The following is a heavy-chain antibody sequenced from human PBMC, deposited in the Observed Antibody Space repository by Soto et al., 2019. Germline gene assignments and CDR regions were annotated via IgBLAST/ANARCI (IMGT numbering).Heavy chain of an antibody. D-gene: IGHD3-10*01. Sequence: EVQLLESGGGLVQPGGSLRLSCAASRFTFSNFAMSWVRQAPGKGLEWVSTITGTSANTYYTDSVKGRFAISRDNSQNTLYPQMNSLTTEDTAVYYCAKGGGTYGLFTHDYWGQGTLFTVSS. CDR2: ITGTSANT. CDR1: RFTFSNFA. V-gene: IGHV3-23*01. CDR3: AKGGGTYGLFTHDY. J-gene: IGHJ4*02.